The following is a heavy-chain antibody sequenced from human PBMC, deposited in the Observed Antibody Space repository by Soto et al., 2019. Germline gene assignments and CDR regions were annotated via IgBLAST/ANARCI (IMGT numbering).Heavy chain of an antibody. V-gene: IGHV4-31*03. CDR1: GGSISSGGYY. J-gene: IGHJ3*02. Sequence: QVHLQESGPGLVKPSQTLSLTCTVSGGSISSGGYYCIWIRQHPGKGLEWIGYIYYSGSTYYNPSLTSRITISVDTSKNPFYLKLSSVTAADAAVYYCARKYGDYPKDAFAIWGQGTMVTVSS. CDR3: ARKYGDYPKDAFAI. CDR2: IYYSGST. D-gene: IGHD4-17*01.